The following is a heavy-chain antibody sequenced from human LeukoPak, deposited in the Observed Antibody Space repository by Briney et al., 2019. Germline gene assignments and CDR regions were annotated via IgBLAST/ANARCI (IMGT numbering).Heavy chain of an antibody. D-gene: IGHD3-10*01. J-gene: IGHJ5*02. CDR3: ARRRTMVRGVMFWWFDP. V-gene: IGHV4-34*01. Sequence: PSETLSLTCAVYGGSFSGYYWSWIRQPPGKGLEWIGDINHSGTTNYSPSLKSRVTISVDTSKNQFSLKLSSVTAADTAVYYCARRRTMVRGVMFWWFDPWGQGTLVTVSS. CDR1: GGSFSGYY. CDR2: INHSGTT.